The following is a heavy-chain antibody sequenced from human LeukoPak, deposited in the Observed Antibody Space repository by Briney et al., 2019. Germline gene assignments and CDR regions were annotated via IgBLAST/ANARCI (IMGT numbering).Heavy chain of an antibody. CDR1: GFTFSAYS. D-gene: IGHD1-26*01. CDR2: ITSSSDSI. J-gene: IGHJ4*02. Sequence: PGGSLRLSCATSGFTFSAYSMIWVRQTPGKGLECLSYITSSSDSIHYADSVRGRFTVSRDNAKNSLYLQMNSLRDEDTAVYYCARDPGYSRPSSYGYFDHWGQGTPATVSS. V-gene: IGHV3-48*02. CDR3: ARDPGYSRPSSYGYFDH.